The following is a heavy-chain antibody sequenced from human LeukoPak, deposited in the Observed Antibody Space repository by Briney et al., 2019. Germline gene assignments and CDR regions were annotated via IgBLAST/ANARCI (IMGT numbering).Heavy chain of an antibody. Sequence: KPSETLSLTCTVSNGSISSYFWSWIRQPAGKGLEWIGRIYTSVSTNYNPSLKSRVTMSLDTSKNHFSLKLRSVTAADTAVYYCVTYDYYMDVWGKGTTVTVSS. CDR2: IYTSVST. V-gene: IGHV4-4*07. CDR3: VTYDYYMDV. D-gene: IGHD2-2*01. J-gene: IGHJ6*03. CDR1: NGSISSYF.